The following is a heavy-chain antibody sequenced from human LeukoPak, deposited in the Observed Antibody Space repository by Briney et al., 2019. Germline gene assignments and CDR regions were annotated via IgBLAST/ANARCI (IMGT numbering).Heavy chain of an antibody. CDR1: GFSLSTSGVG. Sequence: SGPTLVKPTQTLTLTCTFSGFSLSTSGVGVGWIRQPPGKALEWLALIYWDDDKRYSPSLQSRLTITKHISKNQVVLTMTNMDPMDTATYYCAHGSDYDFWSGSSGGFDYWAQGTLVTVSS. D-gene: IGHD3-3*01. J-gene: IGHJ4*02. V-gene: IGHV2-5*02. CDR3: AHGSDYDFWSGSSGGFDY. CDR2: IYWDDDK.